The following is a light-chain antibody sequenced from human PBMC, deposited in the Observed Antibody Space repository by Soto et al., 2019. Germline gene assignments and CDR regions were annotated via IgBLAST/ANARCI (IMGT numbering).Light chain of an antibody. J-gene: IGKJ1*01. V-gene: IGKV1-5*03. CDR2: KAS. CDR1: QSISSW. Sequence: DIQMTQSPSTLSASVGDRVTITCRASQSISSWLTWYQQKAGQAPKLLIYKASIVESGVPSRCIGSGSGTDFTLPISSQPPDDSATYYCQQYSYFATFGKGTSVEVQ. CDR3: QQYSYFAT.